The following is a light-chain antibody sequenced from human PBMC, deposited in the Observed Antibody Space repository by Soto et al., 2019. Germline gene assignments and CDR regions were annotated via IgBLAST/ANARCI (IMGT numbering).Light chain of an antibody. CDR1: QSINRD. J-gene: IGKJ5*01. CDR2: GAS. CDR3: QQTNSFPIT. Sequence: EIVMTQSPATLSVSPGESATLSCRASQSINRDLAWYVQKPGQAPRRVIYGASTWGTGVPPRFTGRESGTEFTLTINNLQPEDFASYFCQQTNSFPITFGQGTRREL. V-gene: IGKV3D-15*01.